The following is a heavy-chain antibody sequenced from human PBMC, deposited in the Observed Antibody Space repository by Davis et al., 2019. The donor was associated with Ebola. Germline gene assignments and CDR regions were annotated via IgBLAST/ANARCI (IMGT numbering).Heavy chain of an antibody. J-gene: IGHJ4*02. D-gene: IGHD1-7*01. V-gene: IGHV4-59*08. Sequence: MPSETLSLTCTVSGGSFSHYYWTWIRQPPGKGLEWIGYIYSSGITNYNPSLKSRVTISVDTSKNQFSLKLSSVTAADTAVYYCARHFRELSRWGQGTLVTVSS. CDR3: ARHFRELSR. CDR1: GGSFSHYY. CDR2: IYSSGIT.